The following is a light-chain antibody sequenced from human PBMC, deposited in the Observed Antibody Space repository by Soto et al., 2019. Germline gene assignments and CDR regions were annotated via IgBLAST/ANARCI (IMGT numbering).Light chain of an antibody. Sequence: DIQMTQSPSTLSASVGDRVTITCRASQSIRSLLAWYQQKPGKAPKVLIYDASSLGSGVPSRFSGSGSGTEFTLTISSLQADDFATYYCQHFYTYSPWTFGQGTRVEV. J-gene: IGKJ1*01. CDR2: DAS. CDR1: QSIRSL. CDR3: QHFYTYSPWT. V-gene: IGKV1-5*01.